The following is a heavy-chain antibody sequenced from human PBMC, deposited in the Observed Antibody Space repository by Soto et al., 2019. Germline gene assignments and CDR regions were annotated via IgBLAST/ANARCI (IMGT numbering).Heavy chain of an antibody. Sequence: KSSETLSLTCTVSGGSISSGGYYWSWIRQHPGKGLEWIGYIYYSGSTYYNPSLKSRVTISVDTSKNQFSLKLSSVTAADTDVYYCARVVDYDSSGYFSFDYWGQGTLVTVSS. CDR2: IYYSGST. CDR1: GGSISSGGYY. J-gene: IGHJ4*02. D-gene: IGHD3-22*01. V-gene: IGHV4-31*03. CDR3: ARVVDYDSSGYFSFDY.